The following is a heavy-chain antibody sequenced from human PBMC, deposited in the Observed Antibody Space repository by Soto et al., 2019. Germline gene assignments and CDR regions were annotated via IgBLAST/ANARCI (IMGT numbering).Heavy chain of an antibody. CDR3: ARGRASGSYYLLDY. CDR1: GNTLTSYD. J-gene: IGHJ4*02. Sequence: EASVKVSCKASGNTLTSYDINWVRQATGHGLEWMGWINPNSGNIGYAQKFQGRVTMTRDTAIRTAYMEVSRLRSDDTAVYYCARGRASGSYYLLDYWGQGTLVTVSS. CDR2: INPNSGNI. V-gene: IGHV1-8*01. D-gene: IGHD3-10*01.